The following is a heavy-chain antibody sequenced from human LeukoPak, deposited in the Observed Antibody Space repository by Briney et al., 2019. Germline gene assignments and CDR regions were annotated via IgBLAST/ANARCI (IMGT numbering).Heavy chain of an antibody. V-gene: IGHV3-53*01. CDR3: ARTRTGFNVVDS. J-gene: IGHJ4*02. Sequence: GGSLRLSCAASGFTVSNNFMSWVRQAPGKGLEWVSVIYDGGYARYAASVKGRFIISRDSSKNTLYLQMNSLRAEDTAVYYCARTRTGFNVVDSWGQGTLVTVSS. D-gene: IGHD3/OR15-3a*01. CDR2: IYDGGYA. CDR1: GFTVSNNF.